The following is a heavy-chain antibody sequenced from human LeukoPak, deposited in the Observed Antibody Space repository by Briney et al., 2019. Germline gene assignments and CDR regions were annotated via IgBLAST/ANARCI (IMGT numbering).Heavy chain of an antibody. V-gene: IGHV3-13*01. Sequence: PGGSLILSCAASGFTFSNFDMHLLRQPTRQGLEWVSTIGNASDTNYPGSVEGRFTISRDNAKNSLYLQMNSLTAGDTAVYYCARGPPRGKYYYMVVWGKGTTVTVSS. D-gene: IGHD1-1*01. CDR1: GFTFSNFD. CDR2: IGNASDT. CDR3: ARGPPRGKYYYMVV. J-gene: IGHJ6*03.